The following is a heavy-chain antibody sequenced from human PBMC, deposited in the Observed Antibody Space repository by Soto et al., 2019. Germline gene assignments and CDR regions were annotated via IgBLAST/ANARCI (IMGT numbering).Heavy chain of an antibody. CDR1: GFSFDDYA. Sequence: DLVESGGGLVQPGRSLRLSCVASGFSFDDYAMHWVRQAPGKGLEWVSGISWNGDSSGYADAVKGRFTISRDNSKNTLDLQMNSLRAEDTAVYYCAKDIRGLRGAYYFDNWGQGILVTVSS. CDR2: ISWNGDSS. D-gene: IGHD3-10*01. V-gene: IGHV3-9*01. CDR3: AKDIRGLRGAYYFDN. J-gene: IGHJ4*02.